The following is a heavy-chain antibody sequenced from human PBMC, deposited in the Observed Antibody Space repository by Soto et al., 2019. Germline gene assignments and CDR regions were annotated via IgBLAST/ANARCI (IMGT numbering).Heavy chain of an antibody. J-gene: IGHJ6*02. CDR2: INHSGST. Sequence: PSETLSLTGAVYGGSFSGYYWSWIRQPPGKGLEWIGEINHSGSTNYNPSLKSRVTISVDTSKNQFSLKLSSVTAAGTAVYYCARGRRVRGVIIRRGYYGMDVWGQGTTVTVSS. D-gene: IGHD3-10*01. V-gene: IGHV4-34*01. CDR1: GGSFSGYY. CDR3: ARGRRVRGVIIRRGYYGMDV.